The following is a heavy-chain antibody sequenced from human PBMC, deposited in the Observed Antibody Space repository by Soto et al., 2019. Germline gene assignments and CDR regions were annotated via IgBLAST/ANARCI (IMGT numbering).Heavy chain of an antibody. J-gene: IGHJ4*02. D-gene: IGHD3-16*02. CDR1: GGSISSSSYY. Sequence: SETLSLTCTVSGGSISSSSYYWGWIRQPPGKGLEWIGSIYYSGSTYYNPSLKSRVTISVDTSKNQFSLRLTSVTVADTAVYYCARSVRLGDSSFRYWSQGTLVTVS. V-gene: IGHV4-39*07. CDR2: IYYSGST. CDR3: ARSVRLGDSSFRY.